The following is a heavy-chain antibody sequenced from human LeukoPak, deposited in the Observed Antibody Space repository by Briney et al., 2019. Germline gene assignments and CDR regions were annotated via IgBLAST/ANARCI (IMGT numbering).Heavy chain of an antibody. J-gene: IGHJ2*01. CDR1: AGTLSSYS. Sequence: SVKVSCQLSAGTLSSYSISWVRPAAGQGLEWMGRIIPILGIANYAQRCQGRVTITADKSTSTAYMELSSLRSEDTAVYYCARGATTWYFDLWGRGTLVTVSS. D-gene: IGHD5-24*01. CDR3: ARGATTWYFDL. CDR2: IIPILGIA. V-gene: IGHV1-69*04.